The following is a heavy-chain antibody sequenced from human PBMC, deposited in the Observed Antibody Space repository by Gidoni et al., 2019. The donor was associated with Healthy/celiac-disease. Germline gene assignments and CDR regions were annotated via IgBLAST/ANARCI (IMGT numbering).Heavy chain of an antibody. D-gene: IGHD2-2*02. V-gene: IGHV3-53*01. CDR2: IYSGGST. CDR3: ARGGYCSSTSCYRPFFYGMDV. J-gene: IGHJ6*02. CDR1: GFTVSSNS. Sequence: EVQLVESGGGLIQPVGSLRTSCAASGFTVSSNSMSWVRQAPGKGLEWVSVIYSGGSTYYTDSVKGRFTISRDNSKNTLYLQMNSLRAEDTAVYYCARGGYCSSTSCYRPFFYGMDVWGQGTTVTVSS.